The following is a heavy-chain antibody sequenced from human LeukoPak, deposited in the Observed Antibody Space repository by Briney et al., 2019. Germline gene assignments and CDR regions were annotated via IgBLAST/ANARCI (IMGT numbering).Heavy chain of an antibody. J-gene: IGHJ4*02. CDR1: GFTFTNAW. CDR3: TSSHVLLWFGFDY. Sequence: SGGSLRLSCAASGFTFTNAWMSWVRQAPGKGLEWVGRIKSKIDGGTTDYAAPVKGRFTISRDDAKNTLYLQMNSLKTEDTAVYYCTSSHVLLWFGFDYWGQGTLVTVSS. V-gene: IGHV3-15*01. D-gene: IGHD3-10*01. CDR2: IKSKIDGGTT.